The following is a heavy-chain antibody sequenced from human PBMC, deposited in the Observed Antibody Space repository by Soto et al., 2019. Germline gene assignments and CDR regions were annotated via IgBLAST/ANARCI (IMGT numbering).Heavy chain of an antibody. CDR2: ISASAAST. D-gene: IGHD3-22*01. Sequence: PGGSLRLSCAASGFTFSSYALSWVRQAPGKGLEWVSHISASAASTYYADSVKGRFTISRDNSKDTLYLQMNSLGADDTAVYYCAKDEIAGSTVAFDVWGQGTMVTVSS. CDR3: AKDEIAGSTVAFDV. V-gene: IGHV3-23*01. J-gene: IGHJ3*01. CDR1: GFTFSSYA.